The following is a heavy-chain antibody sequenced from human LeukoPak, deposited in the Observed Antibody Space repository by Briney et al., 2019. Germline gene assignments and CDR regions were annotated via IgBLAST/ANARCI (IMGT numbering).Heavy chain of an antibody. Sequence: GGSLILSCAVSGFSLTNSYMDWVRQAPGKGLEWVSLIRGSGATLYADSVKGRFTISRDDSKNTVYLQMKSLRVEDTAVYFCVRDRAGTQDWVEFDPWGQGTLVTVSS. D-gene: IGHD3-10*01. CDR2: IRGSGAT. V-gene: IGHV3-66*03. J-gene: IGHJ5*02. CDR3: VRDRAGTQDWVEFDP. CDR1: GFSLTNSY.